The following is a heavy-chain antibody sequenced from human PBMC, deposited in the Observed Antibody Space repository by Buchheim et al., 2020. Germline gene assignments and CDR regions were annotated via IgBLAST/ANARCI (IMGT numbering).Heavy chain of an antibody. D-gene: IGHD5-18*01. CDR2: ISAYNGNT. Sequence: QVQLVQSGAEVKKPGASVKVSCKASGYTFTSYGISWVRQAPGQGLEWMGWISAYNGNTNYAQKLQGRVTMTKDTSTSTAYMELRSLRSDDTAVYYCARDLNGYSYGYFSYYYYMDVWGKGTT. CDR1: GYTFTSYG. CDR3: ARDLNGYSYGYFSYYYYMDV. V-gene: IGHV1-18*01. J-gene: IGHJ6*03.